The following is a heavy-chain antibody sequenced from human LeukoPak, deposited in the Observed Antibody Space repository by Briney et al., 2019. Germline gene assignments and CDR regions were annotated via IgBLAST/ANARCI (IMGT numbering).Heavy chain of an antibody. V-gene: IGHV3-30*04. J-gene: IGHJ4*01. CDR2: ISNDGNEK. CDR1: GFTLSAYV. D-gene: IGHD2-8*02. CDR3: VRDGGYTGGWTYGAGDY. Sequence: PGGSLRLSCAASGFTLSAYVLHWVRQAPGKGLECVAVISNDGNEKYYADSVKGRFSISRDNSKNTLYLQMSSLRTEDTAVYYYVRDGGYTGGWTYGAGDYWGQGNLVTVSS.